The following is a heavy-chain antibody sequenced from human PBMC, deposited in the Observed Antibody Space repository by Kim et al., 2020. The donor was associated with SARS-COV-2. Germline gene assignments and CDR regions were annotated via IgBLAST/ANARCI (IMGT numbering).Heavy chain of an antibody. D-gene: IGHD3-3*01. CDR3: ARGGYDFWSGYGY. J-gene: IGHJ4*02. Sequence: YAQKCQGRVTMTRDTSTSTVYMELSSVGSEDTAVYYCARGGYDFWSGYGYWGQGTLVTVSS. V-gene: IGHV1-46*01.